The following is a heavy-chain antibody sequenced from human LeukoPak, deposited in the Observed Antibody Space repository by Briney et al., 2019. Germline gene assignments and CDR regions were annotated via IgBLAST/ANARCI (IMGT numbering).Heavy chain of an antibody. V-gene: IGHV3-74*01. CDR3: AIGCCYQSSGYCGFGY. CDR2: INPDGSGT. Sequence: PGGSLRLSCAASGFTFSDNWMHWVRQAPGKGLVWVSRINPDGSGTVHADSVKGRFTVSRDNAKNALYLQMNGLRAEDTAIYYCAIGCCYQSSGYCGFGYWGQGTLVTVSS. J-gene: IGHJ4*02. CDR1: GFTFSDNW. D-gene: IGHD3-22*01.